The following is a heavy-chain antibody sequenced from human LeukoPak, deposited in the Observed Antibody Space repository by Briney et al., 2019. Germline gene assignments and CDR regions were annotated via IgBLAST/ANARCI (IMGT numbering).Heavy chain of an antibody. V-gene: IGHV3-23*01. Sequence: GGSLRLSCAASGFTFSSYAMSWVRQAPGKGLEWGSAISGSGGSTYYADSVEGRFTISRDNSENTLYLQMNSLRAEDTAVYYCAKGSRVDTAMVSWGQGTLVTVSS. CDR3: AKGSRVDTAMVS. CDR2: ISGSGGST. D-gene: IGHD5-18*01. J-gene: IGHJ5*02. CDR1: GFTFSSYA.